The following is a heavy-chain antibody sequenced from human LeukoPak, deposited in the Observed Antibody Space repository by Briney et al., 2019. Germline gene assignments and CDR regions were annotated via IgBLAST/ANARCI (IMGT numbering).Heavy chain of an antibody. J-gene: IGHJ4*02. CDR2: IYPGDSDT. CDR1: GFLFSHYW. Sequence: GESLQISCQGSGFLFSHYWIAWVRQMPGKGPEWMGVIYPGDSDTRYNPSFQGQVTISADKSISTTYLQWSSLKASDTAMYYCARQLIQQLGPHFDSWGQGTLVTVSS. D-gene: IGHD1-1*01. CDR3: ARQLIQQLGPHFDS. V-gene: IGHV5-51*01.